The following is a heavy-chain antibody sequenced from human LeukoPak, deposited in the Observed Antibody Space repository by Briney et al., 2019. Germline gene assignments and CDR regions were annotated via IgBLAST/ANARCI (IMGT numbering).Heavy chain of an antibody. J-gene: IGHJ4*02. CDR1: GFTFDDYA. CDR3: ARDQGIFDY. CDR2: ISGDGGST. Sequence: GGSLRLSCAASGFTFDDYAMHWVRQAPGKGLEWVSLISGDGGSTYYADSVKGRFTISRDNAWNSLYLQMNSLRDEDSAVYYCARDQGIFDYWGQGTLVTVSS. V-gene: IGHV3-43*02.